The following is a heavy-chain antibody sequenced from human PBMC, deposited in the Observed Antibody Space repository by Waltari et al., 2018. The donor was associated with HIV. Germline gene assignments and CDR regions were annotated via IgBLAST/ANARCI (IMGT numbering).Heavy chain of an antibody. J-gene: IGHJ6*02. CDR1: GGSISNYY. CDR2: MYYSGST. CDR3: ARGIYGDISGDMDV. Sequence: QVQLQESGPGLVKPSETLSLTCTVSGGSISNYYWSWIRQPPGKGLEWIGYMYYSGSTNDNPSRKSRVTISVDTSKKQFSLKLSSVTAADTAVDYCARGIYGDISGDMDVWGQGTTVTVSS. D-gene: IGHD3-3*01. V-gene: IGHV4-59*01.